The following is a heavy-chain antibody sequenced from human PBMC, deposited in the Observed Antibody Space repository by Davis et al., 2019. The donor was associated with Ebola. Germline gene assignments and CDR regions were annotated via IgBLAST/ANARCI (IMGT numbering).Heavy chain of an antibody. CDR2: ISSSSSYI. CDR1: GVTFSSYS. V-gene: IGHV3-21*01. J-gene: IGHJ5*02. D-gene: IGHD3-10*01. Sequence: GESLKISCAASGVTFSSYSMNWVRQAPGKGLEWVSSISSSSSYIYYADSVKGRFTISRDNAKNSLYLQMNSLRAEDTAVYYCARTYYGSGSYYFDPWGQGTLVTVSS. CDR3: ARTYYGSGSYYFDP.